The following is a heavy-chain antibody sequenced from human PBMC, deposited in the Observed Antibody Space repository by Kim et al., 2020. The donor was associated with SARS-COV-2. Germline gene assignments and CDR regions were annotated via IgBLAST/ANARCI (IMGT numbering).Heavy chain of an antibody. J-gene: IGHJ5*02. D-gene: IGHD1-26*01. Sequence: SETLSLTCTVSGGSISSYYWSWIRQPPGKGLEWIGYIYYSGSTNYNPSLKSRVTISVDTSKNQFSLKLSSVTAADTAVYYCARMGVGATNHWFDPWGQGTLVTVSS. CDR1: GGSISSYY. V-gene: IGHV4-59*01. CDR3: ARMGVGATNHWFDP. CDR2: IYYSGST.